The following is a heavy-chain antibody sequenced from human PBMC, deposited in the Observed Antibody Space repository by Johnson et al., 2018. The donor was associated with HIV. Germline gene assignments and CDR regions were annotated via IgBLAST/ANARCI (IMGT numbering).Heavy chain of an antibody. D-gene: IGHD6-6*01. CDR2: IYSGGDT. CDR1: GFTVSSNY. V-gene: IGHV3-66*01. CDR3: ARAQLLADDAFNN. J-gene: IGHJ3*02. Sequence: VQLVESGGGLVQPGGSLRLSCVVSGFTVSSNYITWVRQAPGKGPEWVAVIYSGGDTYYADSVKGRFTISRDDSKNTLYLQMNSLRVEDTAIYYCARAQLLADDAFNNWGQGTMVTVAS.